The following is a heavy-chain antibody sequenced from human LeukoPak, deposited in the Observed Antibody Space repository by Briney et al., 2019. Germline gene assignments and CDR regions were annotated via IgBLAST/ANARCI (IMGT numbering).Heavy chain of an antibody. D-gene: IGHD5-18*01. CDR3: ADTYGN. CDR1: GASVNSDSYY. J-gene: IGHJ4*02. V-gene: IGHV4-30-4*08. Sequence: SETLSLTCTVTGASVNSDSYYWSWIRQPPGQGLEWIGYIFNSGTTYYIPSLRSRVIISLDTSKNQFSLKMSSVTAADTAVYFCADTYGNWGQGTLVTVSS. CDR2: IFNSGTT.